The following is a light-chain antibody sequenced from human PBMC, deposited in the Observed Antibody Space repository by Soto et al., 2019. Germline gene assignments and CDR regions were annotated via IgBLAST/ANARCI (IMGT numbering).Light chain of an antibody. V-gene: IGKV3-20*01. CDR1: QSVRSSY. Sequence: EIVLAQSPGTLSLAAGESATLSCRASQSVRSSYLAWYQQKPGQAPRLLIYGASSRATGIPDRFSGSGSGTDFTLTISRLEPEDLAVYYCQQYGNSPTFGGGTKVEIK. CDR3: QQYGNSPT. CDR2: GAS. J-gene: IGKJ4*01.